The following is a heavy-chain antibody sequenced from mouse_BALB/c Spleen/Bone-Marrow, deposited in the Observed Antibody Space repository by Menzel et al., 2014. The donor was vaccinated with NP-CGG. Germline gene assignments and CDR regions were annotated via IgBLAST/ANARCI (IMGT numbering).Heavy chain of an antibody. CDR3: ARRTTTVVATDY. Sequence: VQLQQSGAELVKPGASVKLSCKASGYTFTSYWMHWVKQRPGQGLEWIGEINPSNGRTNYNEKFKSKATLTVDKSSSTDYMQLSSLTSEDSAVYYCARRTTTVVATDYWGQGTTLTVSS. CDR1: GYTFTSYW. CDR2: INPSNGRT. J-gene: IGHJ2*01. D-gene: IGHD1-1*01. V-gene: IGHV1S81*02.